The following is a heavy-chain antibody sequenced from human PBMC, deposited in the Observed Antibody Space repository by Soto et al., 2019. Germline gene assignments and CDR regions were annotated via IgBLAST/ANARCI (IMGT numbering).Heavy chain of an antibody. CDR1: GDTFTTYD. V-gene: IGHV1-8*01. J-gene: IGHJ4*02. Sequence: PWASVKVSCKASGDTFTTYDINWVRQATGHGLEWMGWINPNSGNIGYAQRFQGRVTMTRDTAIRTAYMEVSSLRSDDTAVYYCARGRASGSYYLLDYWGQGTLVTVSS. D-gene: IGHD3-10*01. CDR3: ARGRASGSYYLLDY. CDR2: INPNSGNI.